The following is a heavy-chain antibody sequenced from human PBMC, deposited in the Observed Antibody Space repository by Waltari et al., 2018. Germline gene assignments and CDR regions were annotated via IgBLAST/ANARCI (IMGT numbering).Heavy chain of an antibody. CDR3: ARVGWELLSWFDP. CDR1: GGNFSSYA. Sequence: QVQLVQSGAEVKKPGSAVKVSCKASGGNFSSYAISWVRRAPGQGLEWMGGIIPILGIANYAQKFQGRVTITADESTSTAYMELSSLRSEDTAVYYCARVGWELLSWFDPWGQGTLVTVSS. D-gene: IGHD1-26*01. V-gene: IGHV1-69*04. CDR2: IIPILGIA. J-gene: IGHJ5*02.